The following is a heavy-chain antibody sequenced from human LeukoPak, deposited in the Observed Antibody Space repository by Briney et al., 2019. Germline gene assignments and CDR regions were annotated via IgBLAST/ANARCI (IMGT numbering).Heavy chain of an antibody. CDR2: INHSGST. Sequence: TSETLSLTCAVYGGSFSGYYWSWIRQPPGRGLEWIGEINHSGSTNYNPSLKSRVTISVDTSKNQFSLKLSSVDAADTAVYYCVGSSGYYYNYWGQGTLVTVSS. CDR3: VGSSGYYYNY. V-gene: IGHV4-34*01. J-gene: IGHJ4*02. D-gene: IGHD3-22*01. CDR1: GGSFSGYY.